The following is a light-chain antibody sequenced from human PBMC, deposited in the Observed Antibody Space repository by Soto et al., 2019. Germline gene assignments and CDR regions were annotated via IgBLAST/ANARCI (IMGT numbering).Light chain of an antibody. V-gene: IGLV2-11*01. J-gene: IGLJ2*01. Sequence: QSVLTQPRSVSGSPGQSVTISCTGTSSDVGGYDYVSWYQQHPGKAPKLMIYDVKKRPSGVPDRFSGSKSGNTASLTISGLQAEDEADYYCCSYAGSNYSVVFGGGPKLTVL. CDR2: DVK. CDR3: CSYAGSNYSVV. CDR1: SSDVGGYDY.